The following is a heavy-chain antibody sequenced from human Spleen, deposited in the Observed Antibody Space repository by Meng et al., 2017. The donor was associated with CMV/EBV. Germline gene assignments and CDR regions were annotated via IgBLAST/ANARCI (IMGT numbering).Heavy chain of an antibody. CDR3: TRGGWVVPLGY. D-gene: IGHD6-19*01. V-gene: IGHV3-53*01. J-gene: IGHJ4*02. CDR2: IFSGGFSRVDT. Sequence: GESLKISCAASGFTVNSNYMTWVRQAPGKGLEWVSVIFSGGFSRVDTYYADSVRGRFTISRDNSKNTLYLQMNSLRVEDTAVYYCTRGGWVVPLGYWGQGTLVTVSS. CDR1: GFTVNSNY.